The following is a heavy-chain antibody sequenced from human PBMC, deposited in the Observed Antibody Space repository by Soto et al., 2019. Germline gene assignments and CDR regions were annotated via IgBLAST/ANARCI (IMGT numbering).Heavy chain of an antibody. CDR1: GFTFSSYW. Sequence: PGGSLRLSCAASGFTFSSYWMSWVRQAPGKGLEWVANIKQDGSEKYYVDSVKGRFTISRDNAKNSLYLQMNSLRAEDTAVYYCARDHWWPYPYYFDYWGQGTLVTVSS. D-gene: IGHD2-15*01. CDR2: IKQDGSEK. V-gene: IGHV3-7*03. J-gene: IGHJ4*02. CDR3: ARDHWWPYPYYFDY.